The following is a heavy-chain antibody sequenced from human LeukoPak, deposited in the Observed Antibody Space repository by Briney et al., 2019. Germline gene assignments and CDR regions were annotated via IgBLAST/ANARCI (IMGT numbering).Heavy chain of an antibody. J-gene: IGHJ4*02. CDR2: IYYSGST. Sequence: PSETLSLTCTVSGGSISSYYWSWIRQPPGKGLEWIGYIYYSGSTNYNPSLNSRVTISVDTSKNQFSLKLISVTAADTAIYYCARGEYYFDYWGQGALVTVSS. V-gene: IGHV4-59*01. D-gene: IGHD3-10*01. CDR3: ARGEYYFDY. CDR1: GGSISSYY.